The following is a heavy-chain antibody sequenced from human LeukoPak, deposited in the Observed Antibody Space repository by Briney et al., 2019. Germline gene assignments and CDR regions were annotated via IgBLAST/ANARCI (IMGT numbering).Heavy chain of an antibody. Sequence: PGRSLRLSCAASGFTFSSYALHWVRQAPGKGLEWVAVISYDGNNKYYADSVKGRFTISRDNSKNTLYLQMNSLRAEDTAVYYCAKLGDTAVAGYWGQGTLVTVSS. J-gene: IGHJ4*02. CDR1: GFTFSSYA. D-gene: IGHD6-19*01. CDR3: AKLGDTAVAGY. V-gene: IGHV3-30-3*02. CDR2: ISYDGNNK.